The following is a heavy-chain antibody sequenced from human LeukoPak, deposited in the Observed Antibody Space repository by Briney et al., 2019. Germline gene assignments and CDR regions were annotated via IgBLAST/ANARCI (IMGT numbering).Heavy chain of an antibody. V-gene: IGHV3-74*01. J-gene: IGHJ6*03. CDR1: GFTFSSYW. Sequence: QTGGSLRLSCAASGFTFSSYWMHWVRQAPGKGLVWVSRINSDGSSTSYADSVKGRLTISRDNSKNTVYLQMNSLRAEDTAVYYCAKDVKVARLVVSGRYYMDVWGKGTTVTISS. CDR3: AKDVKVARLVVSGRYYMDV. D-gene: IGHD1-26*01. CDR2: INSDGSST.